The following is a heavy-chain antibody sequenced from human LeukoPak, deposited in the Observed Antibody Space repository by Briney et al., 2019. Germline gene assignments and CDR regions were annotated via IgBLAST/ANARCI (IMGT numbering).Heavy chain of an antibody. CDR2: IYYSGST. J-gene: IGHJ4*02. Sequence: PSETLSLTCTVSGGSISSYYWSWIRRPPGKGLEWIGYIYYSGSTNYNPSLKSRVTISVDTSKNQFSLKLSSVTAADTAVYYCARERAGYGSGRRTKYYFDYWGQGTLVTVSS. V-gene: IGHV4-59*01. CDR1: GGSISSYY. CDR3: ARERAGYGSGRRTKYYFDY. D-gene: IGHD3-10*01.